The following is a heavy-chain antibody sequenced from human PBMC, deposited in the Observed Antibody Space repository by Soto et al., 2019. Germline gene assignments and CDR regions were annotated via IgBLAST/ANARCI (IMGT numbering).Heavy chain of an antibody. CDR2: ISSSSSYI. D-gene: IGHD3-22*01. V-gene: IGHV3-21*01. CDR1: GFTFSSYS. Sequence: GGSLRLSCAASGFTFSSYSMNWVRQAPGKGLEWVSSISSSSSYIYYADSVKGRFTISRDNAKNSLYLQMNSLRAEDTAVYYCARCFDYYDSSGGDYYYYGMDVWGQGTTVTVSS. CDR3: ARCFDYYDSSGGDYYYYGMDV. J-gene: IGHJ6*02.